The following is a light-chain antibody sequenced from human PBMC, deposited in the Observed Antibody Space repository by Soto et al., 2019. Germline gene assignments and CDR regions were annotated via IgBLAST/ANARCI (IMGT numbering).Light chain of an antibody. CDR1: QTISNW. Sequence: DIQMTQSPSTLSASVGDRVTINCRASQTISNWLAWYQQKPGKAPNLLIYGASSLQSGVPSRFSGSGSGTVFTLTISSLQPDDFATYYCQQYDSYPYTFGQGTKLEIK. CDR3: QQYDSYPYT. V-gene: IGKV1-5*01. CDR2: GAS. J-gene: IGKJ2*01.